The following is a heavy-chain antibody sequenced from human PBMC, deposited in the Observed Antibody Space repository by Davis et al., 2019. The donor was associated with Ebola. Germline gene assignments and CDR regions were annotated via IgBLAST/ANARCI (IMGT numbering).Heavy chain of an antibody. CDR1: GGSISSYY. Sequence: PGGSLRLSCTVSGGSISSYYWSWIRQPPGKGLEWIGYIYYSGSTNYNPSLKSRVTISVDTSKNQFSLKLSSVTAADTAVYYCAGVGYSSSFGFDPWGQGTLVTVSS. CDR2: IYYSGST. D-gene: IGHD6-13*01. CDR3: AGVGYSSSFGFDP. J-gene: IGHJ5*02. V-gene: IGHV4-59*01.